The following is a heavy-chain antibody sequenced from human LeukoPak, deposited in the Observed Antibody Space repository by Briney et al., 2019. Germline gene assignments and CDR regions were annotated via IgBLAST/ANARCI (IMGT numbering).Heavy chain of an antibody. J-gene: IGHJ2*01. V-gene: IGHV4-59*01. Sequence: PSETLSLTCTVSGGSISTYYWSWVRQPPGKGRGWNGYVYYSGTTNYNPSLKSRVTISIETSKNHFSLKLSSVTAADTAVYYCARVYSIYWYFDLWGRGTQVTV. D-gene: IGHD4-11*01. CDR2: VYYSGTT. CDR3: ARVYSIYWYFDL. CDR1: GGSISTYY.